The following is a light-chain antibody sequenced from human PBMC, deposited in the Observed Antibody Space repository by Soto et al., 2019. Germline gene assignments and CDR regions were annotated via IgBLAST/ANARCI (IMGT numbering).Light chain of an antibody. CDR2: GAS. J-gene: IGKJ4*01. CDR3: QQSYSSPLT. Sequence: DIQMTQSPSSLSASVGDRVTITCRASQSIRNYLNWYQQKPGKAPKLLIYGASNLQSGVPSRFSGSGAGTDFTLTISSLQPEDFATFYCQQSYSSPLTFGGGTKVEIK. V-gene: IGKV1-39*01. CDR1: QSIRNY.